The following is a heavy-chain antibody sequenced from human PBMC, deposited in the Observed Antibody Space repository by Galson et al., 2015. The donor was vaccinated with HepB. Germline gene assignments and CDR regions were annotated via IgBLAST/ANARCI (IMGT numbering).Heavy chain of an antibody. Sequence: SLRLSCAASGFTFSDYYMSWIRQAPGKGLEWVSYISSSSSYTNYADSVKGRFTISRDNAKNSLYLQMNSLRAEDTAVYYCATYGRGGYPSWTDSWGQGTLVTVSS. J-gene: IGHJ5*01. CDR1: GFTFSDYY. D-gene: IGHD1-26*01. CDR2: ISSSSSYT. V-gene: IGHV3-11*06. CDR3: ATYGRGGYPSWTDS.